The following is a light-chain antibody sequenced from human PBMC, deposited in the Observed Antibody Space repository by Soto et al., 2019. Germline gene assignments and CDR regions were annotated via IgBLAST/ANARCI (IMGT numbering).Light chain of an antibody. CDR3: QQYDSSPFT. CDR2: GAS. J-gene: IGKJ2*01. CDR1: QSVSSSY. Sequence: EIVLTQSPGTLSLSPGERATLSCRASQSVSSSYVAWYQQKPGQAPRLLIYGASSRATGIQDRFSGSGSGTDFTLTISRLEPEDFAVYYCQQYDSSPFTFGQGTTLEIK. V-gene: IGKV3-20*01.